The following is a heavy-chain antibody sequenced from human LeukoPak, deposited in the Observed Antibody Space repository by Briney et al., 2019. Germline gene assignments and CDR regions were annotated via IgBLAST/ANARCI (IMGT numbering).Heavy chain of an antibody. CDR2: INHRGDT. CDR1: GGSFSSYY. Sequence: SETLSLTCAVYGGSFSSYYWSWIRQSPGKGLEWIAEINHRGDTNYNPSVKSRVTISVDTSKNQFSLKLSSVTAADTAVYYCARIPQATPLYYFDYWGQGTLVTVSS. CDR3: ARIPQATPLYYFDY. V-gene: IGHV4-34*01. D-gene: IGHD2-21*01. J-gene: IGHJ4*02.